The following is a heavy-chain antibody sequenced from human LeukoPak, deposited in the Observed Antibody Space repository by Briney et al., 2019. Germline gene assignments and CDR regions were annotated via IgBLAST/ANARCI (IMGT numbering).Heavy chain of an antibody. CDR2: IYYSGST. CDR3: ARGGIAVAGRPQSTHNWFDP. D-gene: IGHD6-19*01. V-gene: IGHV4-59*01. CDR1: GGSISSYY. Sequence: PSETLSLTCTVSGGSISSYYWSWIRQPPGKGLEWIGYIYYSGSTNYNPSLKSRVTISVDTSKNQFSLKLSSVTAADTAVYYCARGGIAVAGRPQSTHNWFDPWGQGTLVTVSS. J-gene: IGHJ5*02.